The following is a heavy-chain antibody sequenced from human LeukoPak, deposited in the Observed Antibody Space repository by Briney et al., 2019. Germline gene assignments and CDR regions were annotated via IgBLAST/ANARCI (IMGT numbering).Heavy chain of an antibody. V-gene: IGHV1-46*01. CDR3: ARGPPVVTAIDYGMDV. Sequence: ASVKVSCKASGYTFTSYYMHWVRQTPGQGLEWMGIINPSGGSTSYAQKFQGRVTMTRDTSTSTVYMELSSLRSDDTAVYYCARGPPVVTAIDYGMDVWGQGTTVTVSS. D-gene: IGHD2-21*02. CDR2: INPSGGST. J-gene: IGHJ6*02. CDR1: GYTFTSYY.